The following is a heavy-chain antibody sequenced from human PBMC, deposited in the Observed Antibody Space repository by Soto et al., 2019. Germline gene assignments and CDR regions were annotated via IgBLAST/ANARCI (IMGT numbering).Heavy chain of an antibody. CDR3: ARDRYTNYPPDAFDI. CDR1: GFSLSSNA. CDR2: IWYDGSNE. Sequence: WGSLRLCCVACGFSLSSNAMDWVRQAPGKGLEWLAFIWYDGSNEFYAESVKGRFTISRDNSKNTLSLQMNSLRAEDTAVYYCARDRYTNYPPDAFDIWGQGTMVTVSS. J-gene: IGHJ3*02. D-gene: IGHD4-4*01. V-gene: IGHV3-33*01.